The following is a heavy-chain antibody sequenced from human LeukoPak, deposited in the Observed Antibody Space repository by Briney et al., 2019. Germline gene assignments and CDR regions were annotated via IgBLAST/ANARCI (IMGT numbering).Heavy chain of an antibody. D-gene: IGHD4-23*01. J-gene: IGHJ4*02. Sequence: GGSLRLSCAASGLTFSSYWMNWVRQAPGKGLEWVAKIKQDGSEKYYVDSVKGRFTISRDNAKSSLYLQMNSLRAEDTAVYYCAITPKVVTPSSWGQGTLVTVSS. CDR1: GLTFSSYW. V-gene: IGHV3-7*01. CDR2: IKQDGSEK. CDR3: AITPKVVTPSS.